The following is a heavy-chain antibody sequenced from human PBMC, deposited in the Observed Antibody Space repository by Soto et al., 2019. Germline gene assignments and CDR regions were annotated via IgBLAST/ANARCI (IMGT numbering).Heavy chain of an antibody. CDR2: ISAYNGNT. CDR1: GYTFTSYG. Sequence: ASVKVSCKASGYTFTSYGISWVRQAPGQGLEWMGWISAYNGNTNYAQKLQGRVTITRDTSASIAYMELSSLRSEDTAVYYCARGKGMEENYYYHGMDVWGQGTTVTVSS. D-gene: IGHD1-1*01. J-gene: IGHJ6*02. CDR3: ARGKGMEENYYYHGMDV. V-gene: IGHV1-18*04.